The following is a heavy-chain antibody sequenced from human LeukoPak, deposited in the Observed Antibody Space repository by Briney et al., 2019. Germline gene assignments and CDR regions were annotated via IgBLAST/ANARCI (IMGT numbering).Heavy chain of an antibody. J-gene: IGHJ4*02. CDR3: ARRYSSSRFDY. Sequence: PSETLSLTCTVSGGSISSGGYYWSWIRQHPGKGLEWIGYIYYSGSTYYNPSLKSRVTISVDTSKDQFSLKLSSVTAADTAVYYCARRYSSSRFDYWGQGTLVTVSS. V-gene: IGHV4-31*03. D-gene: IGHD6-13*01. CDR2: IYYSGST. CDR1: GGSISSGGYY.